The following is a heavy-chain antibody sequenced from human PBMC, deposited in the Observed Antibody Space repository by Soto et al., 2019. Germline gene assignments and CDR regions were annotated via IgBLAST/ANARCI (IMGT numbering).Heavy chain of an antibody. CDR3: TTAIVVVVAAVRFDP. CDR2: IKSKTDGGTT. Sequence: GGSLRLSCAASGFTFSNAWMSWVRQAPGKGLEWVGRIKSKTDGGTTDYAAPVKGRFTISRDDSKNTLYLQMNSLKTEDTAVYYCTTAIVVVVAAVRFDPWGQGTLVTVSS. D-gene: IGHD2-15*01. CDR1: GFTFSNAW. J-gene: IGHJ5*02. V-gene: IGHV3-15*01.